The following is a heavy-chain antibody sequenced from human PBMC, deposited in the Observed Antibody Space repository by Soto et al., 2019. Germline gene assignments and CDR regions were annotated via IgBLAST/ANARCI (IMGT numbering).Heavy chain of an antibody. CDR2: IYYRGNA. D-gene: IGHD6-25*01. J-gene: IGHJ4*02. CDR3: ARLERLATLSYYFDF. CDR1: DDSINSDRYY. Sequence: QLQLQESGPGLVKPSETLSLTCSVSDDSINSDRYYWGWMRQPPGTGLEWIGSIYYRGNAYYNPSLQARVTISLDKSKSQFSLKLNSVTAAASAVYFCARLERLATLSYYFDFWGPGALVTVSS. V-gene: IGHV4-39*01.